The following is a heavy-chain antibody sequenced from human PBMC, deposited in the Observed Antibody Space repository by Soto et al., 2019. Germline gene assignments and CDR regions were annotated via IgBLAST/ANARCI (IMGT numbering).Heavy chain of an antibody. V-gene: IGHV1-69*06. CDR1: GGTFSSYA. D-gene: IGHD3-16*01. CDR2: IIPIFGTA. J-gene: IGHJ3*02. Sequence: QVQLVQSGAEVKKPGSSVKVSCKASGGTFSSYAIIWVRQAPGQGLEWMGGIIPIFGTANYAQKFQGRVTITADKSTNTAYRELSSLRYEDTAVYYCARDHRSLGAFDIWGQGTMVTVSS. CDR3: ARDHRSLGAFDI.